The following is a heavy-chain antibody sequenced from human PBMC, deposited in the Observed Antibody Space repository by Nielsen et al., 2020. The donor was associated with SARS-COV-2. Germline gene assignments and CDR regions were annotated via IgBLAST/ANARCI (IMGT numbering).Heavy chain of an antibody. Sequence: GGSLRLSCAASGFSLRSYDMSWVRQAPGKGLEWVSGIRGTGGTTDYADSVKGRFTIPRDNSKNTLYLQMNSLRAEDTAVYYCAKKFYYDFWSGYFDYWGQGTLVTVSS. CDR3: AKKFYYDFWSGYFDY. D-gene: IGHD3-3*01. J-gene: IGHJ4*02. CDR1: GFSLRSYD. V-gene: IGHV3-23*01. CDR2: IRGTGGTT.